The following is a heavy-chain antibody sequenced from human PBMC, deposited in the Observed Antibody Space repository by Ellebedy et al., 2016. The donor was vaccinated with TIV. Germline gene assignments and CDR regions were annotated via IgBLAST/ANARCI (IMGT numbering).Heavy chain of an antibody. Sequence: SVKVSXXASGGTFSSYAISWVRQAPGQGLEWMGRIIPILGIANYAQKFQGRVTITADKSTSTAYMELSGLRSVDTAVYYCAREQRSTSGINWFDPWGQGTLVTVSS. CDR2: IIPILGIA. J-gene: IGHJ5*02. D-gene: IGHD3-10*01. CDR3: AREQRSTSGINWFDP. CDR1: GGTFSSYA. V-gene: IGHV1-69*04.